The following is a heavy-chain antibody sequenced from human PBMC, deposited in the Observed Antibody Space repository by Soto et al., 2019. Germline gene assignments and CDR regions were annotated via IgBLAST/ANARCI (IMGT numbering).Heavy chain of an antibody. CDR3: ARGGCSSTSCYGGGWYYYYYMDV. D-gene: IGHD2-2*01. J-gene: IGHJ6*03. V-gene: IGHV1-8*01. Sequence: QVPLVQSGAEVKKPGASVKVSCKASGYTFTSYDINWVRQATGQGLEWMGWMNPNSGNTGYAQKFQGRVTMTRNTSISTAYMELSSLRSEDTAVYYCARGGCSSTSCYGGGWYYYYYMDVWGKGTTVTVSS. CDR1: GYTFTSYD. CDR2: MNPNSGNT.